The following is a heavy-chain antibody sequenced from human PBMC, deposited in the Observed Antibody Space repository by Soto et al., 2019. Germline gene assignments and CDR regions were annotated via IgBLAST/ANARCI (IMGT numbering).Heavy chain of an antibody. V-gene: IGHV4-31*03. CDR2: IYYSGST. CDR3: ARVHYYDSSGYYFDY. D-gene: IGHD3-22*01. J-gene: IGHJ4*02. Sequence: SETLSLTCTVSGGSISSGGYYWSWIRQHPGKGLEWIGYIYYSGSTYYNPSLKSRVTISVDTSKNQFSLKLSSVTAADTAVYYCARVHYYDSSGYYFDYWGQGTLVTVSS. CDR1: GGSISSGGYY.